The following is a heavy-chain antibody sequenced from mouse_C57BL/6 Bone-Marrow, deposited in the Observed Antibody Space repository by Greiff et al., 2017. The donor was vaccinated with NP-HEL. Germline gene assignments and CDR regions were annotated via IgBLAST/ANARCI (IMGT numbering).Heavy chain of an antibody. J-gene: IGHJ4*01. D-gene: IGHD2-3*01. CDR1: GFSFCDSY. CDR3: ARGWNY. V-gene: IGHV5-12*01. CDR2: ISISGGST. Sequence: EVKLMESGGGLVQPGGSLKLSCAPSGFSFCDSYMYLVRQTPEKRLEWVSYISISGGSTYYPDTVKGRFTISRDNAKNTLYLQMSRLKSEDTAMYYCARGWNYWGQGTSVTVSS.